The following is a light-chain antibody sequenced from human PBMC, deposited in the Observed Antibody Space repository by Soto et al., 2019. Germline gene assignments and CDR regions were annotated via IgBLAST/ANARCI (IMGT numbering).Light chain of an antibody. CDR3: SSYTSSSTLVV. V-gene: IGLV2-14*01. CDR1: SSDIGGYNY. CDR2: DVS. Sequence: QSALTQPASVSGSPGQSITISCTGTSSDIGGYNYVSWYQQHPGKAHKLMIYDVSNRPSGVSNRFSGSKSGNTATLTISGLQAEDEDDYYCSSYTSSSTLVVFGGGTKHTVL. J-gene: IGLJ2*01.